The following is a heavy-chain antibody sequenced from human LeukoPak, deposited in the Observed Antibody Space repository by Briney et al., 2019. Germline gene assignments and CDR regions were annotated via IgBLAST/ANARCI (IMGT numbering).Heavy chain of an antibody. J-gene: IGHJ6*02. Sequence: PGGSLRLSCAASGYSSISYGMHWVRQAPGKGLEWVAVISHDDISHYYADSMRGRFTISRDRSNNTLYLQMDSLTPEDAAVYYCARGRRYCSSTSCYAWPYFYGMDVWGQGTTVTVSS. CDR1: GYSSISYG. CDR3: ARGRRYCSSTSCYAWPYFYGMDV. D-gene: IGHD2-2*01. V-gene: IGHV3-30*03. CDR2: ISHDDISH.